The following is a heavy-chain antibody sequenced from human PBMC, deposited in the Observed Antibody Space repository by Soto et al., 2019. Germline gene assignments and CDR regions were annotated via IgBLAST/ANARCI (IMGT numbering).Heavy chain of an antibody. V-gene: IGHV2-5*02. Sequence: QITLKESGPTLVKPTQTLTLTCTFSGFSLSTSGVGVGWIRQPPGKALEWLALIYWDDDKRYSPSLKSRLTITKDTSKNQVVLTMTNMDPVDTATYYCAHSPRVTYDWDYYYGMDVWGQGTTVTVPS. D-gene: IGHD5-12*01. J-gene: IGHJ6*02. CDR1: GFSLSTSGVG. CDR3: AHSPRVTYDWDYYYGMDV. CDR2: IYWDDDK.